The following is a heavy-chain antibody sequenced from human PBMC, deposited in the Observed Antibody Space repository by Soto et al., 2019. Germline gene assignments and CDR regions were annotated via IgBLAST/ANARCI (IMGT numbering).Heavy chain of an antibody. CDR1: GFTFSSYA. V-gene: IGHV3-23*01. J-gene: IGHJ2*01. CDR3: AKDAGKEQWLAMYWYFDL. Sequence: EVQLLESGGGLVQPGGSLRLSCAASGFTFSSYAMSWVRQAPGKGLEWVSAISGSGGSTYYADSVKGRFTISRDNSKNTLYLQMNSLRAEDTAVYYCAKDAGKEQWLAMYWYFDLWGRGTLVTVSS. CDR2: ISGSGGST. D-gene: IGHD6-19*01.